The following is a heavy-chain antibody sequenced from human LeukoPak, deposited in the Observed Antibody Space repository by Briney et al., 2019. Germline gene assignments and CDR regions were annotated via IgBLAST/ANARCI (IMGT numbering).Heavy chain of an antibody. Sequence: GGSLRLSCAASGFTFSSHEMNWVRQAPGKGLEWISHVTTSGSKTYYADSVKGRFTISRDNAKSSLYLQMNSLRAEDTAVYYCGRYLNYWGQGTLVTVSS. J-gene: IGHJ4*02. V-gene: IGHV3-48*03. D-gene: IGHD3-10*01. CDR3: GRYLNY. CDR2: VTTSGSKT. CDR1: GFTFSSHE.